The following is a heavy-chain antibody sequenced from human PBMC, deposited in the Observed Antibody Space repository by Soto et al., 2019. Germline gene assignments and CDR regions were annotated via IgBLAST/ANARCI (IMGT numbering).Heavy chain of an antibody. CDR1: GYTFSTYG. Sequence: ASVKVSCKASGYTFSTYGMHWVRQAPGQSLEWMGWLNGGTGQTRYSQRFQDRVIITRDTSASTGYMELSSLRSADTAVYYWARGKGMEEDYFYYGLDIWGQGTTVTVSS. D-gene: IGHD1-1*01. V-gene: IGHV1-3*01. CDR3: ARGKGMEEDYFYYGLDI. CDR2: LNGGTGQT. J-gene: IGHJ6*02.